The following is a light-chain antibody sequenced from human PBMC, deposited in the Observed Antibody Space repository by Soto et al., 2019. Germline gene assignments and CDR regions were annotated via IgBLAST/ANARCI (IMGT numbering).Light chain of an antibody. CDR2: EVS. J-gene: IGLJ2*01. CDR3: SLYAGSNNAV. CDR1: SSDIGAYKF. V-gene: IGLV2-8*01. Sequence: QSALTQPPSASGSPGQSVAISCTGTSSDIGAYKFVSWYQQHPGKAPKLIIYEVSIRPSGVPDRFSGSKSGNTASLTVSGLLAEDEADYYCSLYAGSNNAVFGGGTKVTVL.